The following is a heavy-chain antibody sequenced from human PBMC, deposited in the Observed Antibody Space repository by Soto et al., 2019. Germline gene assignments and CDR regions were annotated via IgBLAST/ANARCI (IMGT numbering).Heavy chain of an antibody. J-gene: IGHJ4*02. V-gene: IGHV1-18*01. CDR1: GYTFTNYG. CDR2: FNVYNGKT. CDR3: ASGPDPTYFDY. Sequence: QVQLVQSGGEVAKPGASVKVSCKASGYTFTNYGINWVRQAPGLGLEWMGWFNVYNGKTNYAQKFQAIVTMTTDTSTNSVYMELRSLRSDDTAVYYSASGPDPTYFDYWGQGTLVIVSS.